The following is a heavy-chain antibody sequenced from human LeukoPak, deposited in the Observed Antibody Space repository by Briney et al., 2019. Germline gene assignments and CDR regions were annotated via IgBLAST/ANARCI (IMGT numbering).Heavy chain of an antibody. V-gene: IGHV3-7*01. J-gene: IGHJ6*03. CDR1: GFTFSSYG. D-gene: IGHD6-6*01. CDR3: AREDSSSSKYYYYYYMDV. Sequence: GGSLRLSCAASGFTFSSYGMSWVRQAPGKGLEWVANIKQDGSEKYYVDSVKGRFTISRDNAKNSLYLQMNSLRAEDTAVYYCAREDSSSSKYYYYYYMDVWGKGTTVTVSS. CDR2: IKQDGSEK.